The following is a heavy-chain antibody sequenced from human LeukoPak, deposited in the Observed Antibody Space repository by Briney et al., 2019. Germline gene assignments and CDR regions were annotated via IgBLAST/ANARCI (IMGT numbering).Heavy chain of an antibody. CDR2: INPGGGST. CDR1: GVTFSSYA. J-gene: IGHJ4*02. V-gene: IGHV3-23*01. D-gene: IGHD1-7*01. Sequence: PGGSLRPSCAASGVTFSSYAMNWVRQGPGKGLEWVSAINPGGGSTYYADSVKGRFTISRDNSKNTLYLQMNSLRAEDTAVYYCAKAGGNSFFDYWGQGTLVTVSS. CDR3: AKAGGNSFFDY.